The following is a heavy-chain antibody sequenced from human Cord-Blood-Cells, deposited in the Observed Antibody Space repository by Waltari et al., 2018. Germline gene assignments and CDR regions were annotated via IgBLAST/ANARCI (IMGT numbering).Heavy chain of an antibody. D-gene: IGHD2-2*01. V-gene: IGHV1-18*01. J-gene: IGHJ4*02. CDR1: GDTFTSYG. CDR2: ISAYNGNT. Sequence: QVQLVEPRAEVKKPGASETVSCKAPGDTFTSYGISWVRPAPGPGLEWMGWISAYNGNTNYAQKLQGRVTMTTDTSTSTAYMELRSLRSDDTAVYYCARILYCSSTSCYRLVDYWGQGTLVTVSS. CDR3: ARILYCSSTSCYRLVDY.